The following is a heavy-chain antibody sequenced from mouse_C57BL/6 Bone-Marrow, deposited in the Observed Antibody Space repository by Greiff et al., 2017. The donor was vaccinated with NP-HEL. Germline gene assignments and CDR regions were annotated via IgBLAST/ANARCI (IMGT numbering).Heavy chain of an antibody. V-gene: IGHV5-16*01. J-gene: IGHJ4*01. Sequence: EVQLVESEGGLVQPGSSMKLSCTASGFTFSDYYMAWVRQVPEKGLEWVANINYDGSSTYYLDSLKSRFIISRDNAKNILYLQMSSLKSEDTATYYCAREEGYYGSLGNAMDYWGQGTSVTVSS. D-gene: IGHD1-1*01. CDR1: GFTFSDYY. CDR3: AREEGYYGSLGNAMDY. CDR2: INYDGSST.